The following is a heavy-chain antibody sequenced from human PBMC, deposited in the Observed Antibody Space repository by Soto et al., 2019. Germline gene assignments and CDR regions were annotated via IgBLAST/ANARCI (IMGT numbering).Heavy chain of an antibody. CDR3: ARVFSSGSGWMYYFDF. CDR1: SDSIAGENW. CDR2: VFHTGGT. J-gene: IGHJ4*02. V-gene: IGHV4-4*02. Sequence: QVQLQESGPGLVKPSETLSLTCTVSSDSIAGENWWSWVRQPPGLGLEWIGEVFHTGGTNYNPSLKSRFTMEVDKSKNPFSLKLISATAADTAVYYCARVFSSGSGWMYYFDFWGQGTLVSVSS. D-gene: IGHD6-19*01.